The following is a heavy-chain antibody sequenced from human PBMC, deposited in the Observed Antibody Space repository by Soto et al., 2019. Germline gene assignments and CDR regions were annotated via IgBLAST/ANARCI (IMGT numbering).Heavy chain of an antibody. D-gene: IGHD3-16*01. Sequence: QGQLVQSGPEVKKPGSSVKVSCKDSGGLFSSFAISWVRQAPGQGLEWLGGIIPVFGTTNYAEKFQDRVTITADASTTTGYMELSILTSGDTAIYYCARGAGPYVWFNEFWAQGTRVTVSS. CDR2: IIPVFGTT. CDR3: ARGAGPYVWFNEF. CDR1: GGLFSSFA. J-gene: IGHJ4*02. V-gene: IGHV1-69*01.